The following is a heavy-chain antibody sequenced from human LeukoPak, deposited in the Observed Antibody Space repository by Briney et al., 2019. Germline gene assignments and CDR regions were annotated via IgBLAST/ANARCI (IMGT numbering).Heavy chain of an antibody. Sequence: GESLKISCKGSGYSFTSYWIAWVRQMPGKGLEWMGIIYPGDSDTRYSPSFQGQVTISADKSINTAYLQWSSLKASDSAMYYCARLTIVPAEVYGMNVWGQGTTVTVSS. J-gene: IGHJ6*02. V-gene: IGHV5-51*01. D-gene: IGHD2-2*01. CDR2: IYPGDSDT. CDR1: GYSFTSYW. CDR3: ARLTIVPAEVYGMNV.